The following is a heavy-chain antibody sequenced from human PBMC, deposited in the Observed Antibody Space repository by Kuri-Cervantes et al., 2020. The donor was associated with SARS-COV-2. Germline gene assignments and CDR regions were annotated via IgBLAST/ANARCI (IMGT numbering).Heavy chain of an antibody. CDR1: GGSISSAYYY. V-gene: IGHV4-39*01. CDR2: IYYSGDS. D-gene: IGHD2/OR15-2a*01. Sequence: SETLSLTCTVSGGSISSAYYYWGWIRQPPGKGLEWIGSIYYSGDSDRNPALKSRVTISVDTSKSQFSLKLSSVTAADTAVYYCASFSTRGDPWGQGTLVTVSS. CDR3: ASFSTRGDP. J-gene: IGHJ5*02.